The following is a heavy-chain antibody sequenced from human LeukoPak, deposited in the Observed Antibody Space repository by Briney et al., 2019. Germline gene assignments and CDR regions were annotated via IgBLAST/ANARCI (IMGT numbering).Heavy chain of an antibody. J-gene: IGHJ4*02. CDR2: ISGSGGST. CDR3: AKADGFTVTTLFDY. Sequence: PGGSLRLSCAASGFTFSSYAMSWVRQAPGKGLEWVSDISGSGGSTSYAGSVKGRFTISRDNSKNTLYLQMNSLRAEDTAVYYCAKADGFTVTTLFDYWGQGTLVTVSS. V-gene: IGHV3-23*01. CDR1: GFTFSSYA. D-gene: IGHD4-11*01.